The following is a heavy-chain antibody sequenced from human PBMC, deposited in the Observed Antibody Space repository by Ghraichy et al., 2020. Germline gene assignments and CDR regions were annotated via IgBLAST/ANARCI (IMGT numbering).Heavy chain of an antibody. D-gene: IGHD6-6*01. CDR1: GFMFSSYA. V-gene: IGHV3-23*01. J-gene: IGHJ6*02. Sequence: GGSLRLSCTASGFMFSSYAMSWVRQAPGKGLEWVSAISGSGGSTYYADSVKGRFTISRDNSKNTMYLQMNSLRAEDTAVYYCAKPERAARPLYYYGMDVWGQGTTVTVSS. CDR3: AKPERAARPLYYYGMDV. CDR2: ISGSGGST.